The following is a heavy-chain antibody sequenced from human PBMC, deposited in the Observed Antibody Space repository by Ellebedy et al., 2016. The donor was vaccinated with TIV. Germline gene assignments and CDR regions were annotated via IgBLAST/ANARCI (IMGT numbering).Heavy chain of an antibody. V-gene: IGHV4-34*01. J-gene: IGHJ6*03. CDR1: GGSFSGYY. CDR3: ARGTTTVTTDYYYMDV. Sequence: SETLSLTXAVYGGSFSGYYWSWIRQPPGKGLEWIGEINHSGSTNYNPSLKSRVTISVDTSKNQFSLKLSSVTAADTAVYYCARGTTTVTTDYYYMDVWGKGTTVTVSS. D-gene: IGHD4-11*01. CDR2: INHSGST.